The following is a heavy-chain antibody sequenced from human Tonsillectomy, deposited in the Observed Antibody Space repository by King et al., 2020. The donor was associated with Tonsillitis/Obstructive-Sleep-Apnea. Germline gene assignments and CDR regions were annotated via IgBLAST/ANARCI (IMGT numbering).Heavy chain of an antibody. Sequence: VQLVESGGGLVKPGGSLRLSCAASGFSFSPYSMNWVRQAPGKGLEWVSFISSSITYIYYADSVKGRFTISRDNAKNSLYLQMNSLTAEDTAVYFCARDRSRLQPFYFDFWGQGTLITVSS. V-gene: IGHV3-21*01. J-gene: IGHJ4*02. CDR1: GFSFSPYS. CDR2: ISSSITYI. CDR3: ARDRSRLQPFYFDF.